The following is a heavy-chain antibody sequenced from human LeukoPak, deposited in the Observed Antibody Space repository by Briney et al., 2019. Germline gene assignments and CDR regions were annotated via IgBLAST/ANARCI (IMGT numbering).Heavy chain of an antibody. V-gene: IGHV3-23*01. CDR2: ICGSGGST. D-gene: IGHD3-22*01. Sequence: GGALRLSRVASRFTLSRYAMSWVRQAPGKGVEWVSAICGSGGSTYYADSVRGRFTLSRDNSKNTLYLQMYRLRAGETAVYYCAGDSTYYYDSSGYYYYYYGMDVWGQGTTVTVSS. J-gene: IGHJ6*02. CDR1: RFTLSRYA. CDR3: AGDSTYYYDSSGYYYYYYGMDV.